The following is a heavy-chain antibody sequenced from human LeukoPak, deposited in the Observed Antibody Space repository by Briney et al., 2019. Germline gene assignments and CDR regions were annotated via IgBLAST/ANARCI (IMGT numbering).Heavy chain of an antibody. CDR3: AREGVFQAGPFYYYYYMDV. Sequence: GGSLRLSCAASGFTFSSYWMHWVRQAPGKGLVWVSRINSDGSSTSYADSVKGRFTISRDNAKNTLYLQMNSLRAEDTAVYYCAREGVFQAGPFYYYYYMDVWGKGTTVTISS. CDR2: INSDGSST. CDR1: GFTFSSYW. D-gene: IGHD3-10*01. V-gene: IGHV3-74*01. J-gene: IGHJ6*03.